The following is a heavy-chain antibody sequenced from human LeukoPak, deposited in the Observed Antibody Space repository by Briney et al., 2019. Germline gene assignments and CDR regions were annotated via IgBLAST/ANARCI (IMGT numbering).Heavy chain of an antibody. D-gene: IGHD3-10*01. CDR2: IKPNSGGT. CDR3: ARGPDFSMVRGLTGFYYYMDV. J-gene: IGHJ6*03. Sequence: GASVKVSCKASGYTFTNYAINWVRQAPGQGLEWMGWIKPNSGGTKYAQKFKGRVTMTRDTSISTVYMELSRLRSDDTAVYYCARGPDFSMVRGLTGFYYYMDVWGKGTTVTVSS. V-gene: IGHV1-2*02. CDR1: GYTFTNYA.